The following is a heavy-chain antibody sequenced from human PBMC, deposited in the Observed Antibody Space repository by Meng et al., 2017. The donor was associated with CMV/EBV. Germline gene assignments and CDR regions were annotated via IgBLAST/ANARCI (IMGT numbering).Heavy chain of an antibody. D-gene: IGHD2-2*01. J-gene: IGHJ5*02. CDR1: GGSISSSSYY. V-gene: IGHV4-39*07. CDR2: IYYSGST. Sequence: PQLPESGPGLVMPPETLSLTCTVSGGSISSSSYYWGWIRQPPGKGLEWIGSIYYSGSTYYNPSLKSRVTISVDTSKNQFSLKLSSVTAADTAVYYCARDRDIVVVPGDPWFDPWGQGTLVTVSS. CDR3: ARDRDIVVVPGDPWFDP.